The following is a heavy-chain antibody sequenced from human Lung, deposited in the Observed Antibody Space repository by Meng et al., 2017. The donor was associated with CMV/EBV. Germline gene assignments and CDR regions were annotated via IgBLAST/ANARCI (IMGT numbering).Heavy chain of an antibody. CDR3: TRVASFAIAFDF. Sequence: GGSLRLSCAASGFTFSSYSMNWVRQAPGKGLEWISYISSSADTKYYADSVKGRFTISRDNTKKSLFLQMNSLRAEDTAVYYCTRVASFAIAFDFWGQGALVTVSS. J-gene: IGHJ4*02. CDR2: ISSSADTK. CDR1: GFTFSSYS. V-gene: IGHV3-48*04. D-gene: IGHD2-2*02.